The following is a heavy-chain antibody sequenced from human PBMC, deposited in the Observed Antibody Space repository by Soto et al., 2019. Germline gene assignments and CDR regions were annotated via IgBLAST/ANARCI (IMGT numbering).Heavy chain of an antibody. CDR2: FDPEDGET. V-gene: IGHV1-24*01. Sequence: GASVKVSCKVSGYTLTEXSMHWVRQAPGKGLEWMGGFDPEDGETIYAEKFQGRVTMSEDTWTDTAYMGLSSLRSEDTAVYYCASEGRGGLLRSLDWFNPGGQGTLVTVSS. CDR1: GYTLTEXS. J-gene: IGHJ5*02. CDR3: ASEGRGGLLRSLDWFNP. D-gene: IGHD4-17*01.